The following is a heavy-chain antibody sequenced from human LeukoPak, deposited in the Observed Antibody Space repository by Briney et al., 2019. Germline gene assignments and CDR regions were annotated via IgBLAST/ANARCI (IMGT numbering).Heavy chain of an antibody. CDR2: IKHDGSEK. Sequence: GGSLRLSCAASGFIFTNYFMSWVRQAPGKGLEWVASIKHDGSEKYYVDSVRGRFTISRDNAKNSLYLQMSNLRAEDTAVYYCARLGSQGGVAALDYWGQGTLVTVSS. D-gene: IGHD6-25*01. CDR1: GFIFTNYF. J-gene: IGHJ4*02. CDR3: ARLGSQGGVAALDY. V-gene: IGHV3-7*03.